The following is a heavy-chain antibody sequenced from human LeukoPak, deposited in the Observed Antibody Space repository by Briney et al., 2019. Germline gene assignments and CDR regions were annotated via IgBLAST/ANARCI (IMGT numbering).Heavy chain of an antibody. Sequence: SETLSLTCAVYGGSFSGYYWSWIRQPPGKGLEWIGEINHSGSTNYNPSLKSRVTISVDTSKNQFSLKLSSVTAADTAMYYCARVLGYYGSGSYYKGKYNAWFDPWGQGTLVTVSS. CDR3: ARVLGYYGSGSYYKGKYNAWFDP. CDR1: GGSFSGYY. J-gene: IGHJ5*02. CDR2: INHSGST. V-gene: IGHV4-34*01. D-gene: IGHD3-10*01.